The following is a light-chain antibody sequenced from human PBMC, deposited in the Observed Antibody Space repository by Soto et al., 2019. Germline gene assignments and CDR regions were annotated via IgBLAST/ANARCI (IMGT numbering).Light chain of an antibody. CDR3: QQYGRSPFT. J-gene: IGKJ3*01. Sequence: EIVLTQSPGTLSLSPGERATLSCRASQSVSSSFLAWYQHKPGQAPRLLIYGASSRATGIPDRFSGGGSGTDFTLTISRLEPEDFAVYYCQQYGRSPFTFGPGTKVDIK. V-gene: IGKV3-20*01. CDR2: GAS. CDR1: QSVSSSF.